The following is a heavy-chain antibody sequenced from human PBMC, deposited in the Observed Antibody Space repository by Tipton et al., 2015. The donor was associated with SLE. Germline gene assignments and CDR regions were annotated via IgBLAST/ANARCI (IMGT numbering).Heavy chain of an antibody. Sequence: TLSLTCTVSGGSISSGGYYWSWIRPHPGKGLEWIGYIYYSGSTYYNPSLKSRVTISVDTSKNQFSLKLSSVTAADTAVYYCARSSRDAFDIWGQGTMVTVSS. V-gene: IGHV4-31*03. CDR2: IYYSGST. J-gene: IGHJ3*02. CDR1: GGSISSGGYY. D-gene: IGHD3-10*01. CDR3: ARSSRDAFDI.